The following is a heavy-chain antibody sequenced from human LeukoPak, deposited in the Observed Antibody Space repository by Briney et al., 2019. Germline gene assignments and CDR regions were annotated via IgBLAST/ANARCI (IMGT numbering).Heavy chain of an antibody. CDR2: INHSGST. CDR1: GGSFSGYY. J-gene: IGHJ4*02. V-gene: IGHV4-34*01. D-gene: IGHD4-17*01. Sequence: PSETLSLTCAVYGGSFSGYYWSWIRQPPGKGLEWIGEINHSGSTNYNPSLKSRVTISVDTSKNQFSLKLSSVTAADTAVYHCARESTVTTMGYWGQGTLVTVSS. CDR3: ARESTVTTMGY.